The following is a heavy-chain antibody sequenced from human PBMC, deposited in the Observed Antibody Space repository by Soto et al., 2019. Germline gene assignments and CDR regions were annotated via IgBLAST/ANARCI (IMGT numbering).Heavy chain of an antibody. CDR3: ARGYYYDGKSKEALDY. CDR1: GFTFNTYT. Sequence: QVQLVESGGGVVQPGRSLRLSCAASGFTFNTYTMHWARQAPGKVLEWVAVISYDGSITYYGDSVKGRFTISRDNSKKTPLVQMNRRVAEDTAGYYFARGYYYDGKSKEALDYWGQGTLVTVS. CDR2: ISYDGSIT. J-gene: IGHJ4*02. V-gene: IGHV3-30-3*01. D-gene: IGHD3-10*01.